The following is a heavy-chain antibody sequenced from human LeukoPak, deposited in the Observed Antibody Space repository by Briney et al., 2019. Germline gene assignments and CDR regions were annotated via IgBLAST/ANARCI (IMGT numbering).Heavy chain of an antibody. V-gene: IGHV1-69*06. CDR1: GGTFSSYA. J-gene: IGHJ3*02. CDR3: VATGTQDAFDI. D-gene: IGHD5-12*01. Sequence: GASVKVSCKASGGTFSSYAISWVRQAPGQGLEWMGGIIPIFGTANYAQKFQGRVTITADKSTSTAYMELSSLRAEDTAVYYCVATGTQDAFDIWGQGTMVTVSS. CDR2: IIPIFGTA.